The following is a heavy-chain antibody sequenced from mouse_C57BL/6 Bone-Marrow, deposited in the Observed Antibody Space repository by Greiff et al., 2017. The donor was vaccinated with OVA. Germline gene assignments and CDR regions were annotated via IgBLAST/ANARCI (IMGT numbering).Heavy chain of an antibody. J-gene: IGHJ4*01. Sequence: EVKLVESGGGLVKPGGSLKLSCAASGFTFSDYGMHWVRQAPEKGLEWVAYISSGSSTIYYVDTVKGRFTISRDNAKNTLFLQMTSLRSEDTAMYYCANYYGSRHYYAMDYWGQGTSVTVSS. CDR3: ANYYGSRHYYAMDY. D-gene: IGHD1-1*01. V-gene: IGHV5-17*01. CDR1: GFTFSDYG. CDR2: ISSGSSTI.